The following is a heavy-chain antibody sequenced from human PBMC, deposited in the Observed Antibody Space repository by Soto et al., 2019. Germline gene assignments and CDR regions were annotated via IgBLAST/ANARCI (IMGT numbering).Heavy chain of an antibody. CDR1: GFTFSRYG. V-gene: IGHV3-30*18. CDR3: AKAAMIVVVMEGFFDY. Sequence: PGGSLRLSCAASGFTFSRYGMHWVRQAPGKGPEWVAVISYDGSNKYYVDSVKGRFTISRDNSKNTLYLQMNSLRAEDTAVYYCAKAAMIVVVMEGFFDYWGPGTLVTVSS. D-gene: IGHD3-22*01. CDR2: ISYDGSNK. J-gene: IGHJ4*02.